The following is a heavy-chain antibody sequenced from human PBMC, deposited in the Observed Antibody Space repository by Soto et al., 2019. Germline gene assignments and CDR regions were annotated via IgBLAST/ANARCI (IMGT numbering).Heavy chain of an antibody. D-gene: IGHD6-19*01. CDR2: ISYDGSNK. CDR1: GFTFSSYA. Sequence: PGGSLRLSCAASGFTFSSYAMHWVRQAPGKGLEWVAVISYDGSNKYYADSVKGRFTISRDNSKNTLYLQMNSLRAEDTAVYYCARDPPYSSGWYYYGMDVWGQGTTVTVSS. V-gene: IGHV3-30-3*01. J-gene: IGHJ6*02. CDR3: ARDPPYSSGWYYYGMDV.